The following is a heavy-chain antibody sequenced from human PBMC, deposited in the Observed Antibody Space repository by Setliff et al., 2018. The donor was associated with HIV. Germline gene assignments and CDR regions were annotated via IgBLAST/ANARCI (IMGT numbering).Heavy chain of an antibody. CDR3: ARNVPGILPRWVGFDP. CDR2: ISAYNGNT. CDR1: GYTFTSYG. J-gene: IGHJ5*02. V-gene: IGHV1-18*01. Sequence: ASVKVSCKASGYTFTSYGISWVRQAPGQGLEWMGWISAYNGNTNYAQKLQGRVTMTTDTSSSTAYLDLRSLRSDDTAVYYCARNVPGILPRWVGFDPWGQGTLVTVSS. D-gene: IGHD1-20*01.